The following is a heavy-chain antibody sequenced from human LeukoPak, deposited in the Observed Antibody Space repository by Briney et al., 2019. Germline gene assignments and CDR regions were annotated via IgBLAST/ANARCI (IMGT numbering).Heavy chain of an antibody. CDR1: GFTFSTYS. D-gene: IGHD2-15*01. CDR2: ITSSSDYI. Sequence: SPGGSLRLSCAASGFTFSTYSMNWVRQAPGKGLEGVSSITSSSDYIYYADSVKGRFTISRDNAKNSLYLQMNSLRAEDTAVYYCARESCSGGSCYSAAFDIWGQGTMVTVSS. CDR3: ARESCSGGSCYSAAFDI. J-gene: IGHJ3*02. V-gene: IGHV3-21*01.